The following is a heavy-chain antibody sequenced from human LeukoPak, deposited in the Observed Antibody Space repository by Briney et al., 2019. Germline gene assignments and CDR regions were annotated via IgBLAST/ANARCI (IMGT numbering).Heavy chain of an antibody. D-gene: IGHD3-22*01. CDR1: GYTFTSYY. V-gene: IGHV1-46*01. CDR2: INPSGGRT. Sequence: ASVKVSCKASGYTFTSYYMHWVRQAPGQGLEWMGIINPSGGRTDYAQKFQGRLTMTRDTSTSTVYMELGSLRSEDTAVYYCARDRPGDSGYYFDYWGQGTLVTVSS. CDR3: ARDRPGDSGYYFDY. J-gene: IGHJ4*02.